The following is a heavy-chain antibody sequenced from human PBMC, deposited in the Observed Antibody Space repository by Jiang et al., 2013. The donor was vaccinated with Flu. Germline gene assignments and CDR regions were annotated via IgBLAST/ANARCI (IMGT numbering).Heavy chain of an antibody. V-gene: IGHV4-39*01. J-gene: IGHJ4*02. CDR2: IYYSGST. D-gene: IGHD3-9*01. Sequence: GSGLVKPSETLSLTCTVSGGSISSSSYYWGWIRQPPGKGLEWIGSIYYSGSTYYNPSLKSRVTISVDTSKNQFSLKLSSVTAADTAVYYCARQAGNYDILTGYFHHPDLFDYWGQGTLVTVSS. CDR3: ARQAGNYDILTGYFHHPDLFDY. CDR1: GGSISSSSYY.